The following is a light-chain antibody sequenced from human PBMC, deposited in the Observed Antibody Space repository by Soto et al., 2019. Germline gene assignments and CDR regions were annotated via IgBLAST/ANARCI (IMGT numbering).Light chain of an antibody. J-gene: IGLJ1*01. CDR2: AVN. CDR1: SSDVGGHNY. CDR3: CSYAGSYTYV. Sequence: QSVLTQPRSVSASPGQSVTISCTGTSSDVGGHNYVSWYQQRPGKAPKLMLSAVNKRPSGIPDRFSGSKSGNTASLTISGLQPEDEADYYCCSYAGSYTYVFGTGTKLTVL. V-gene: IGLV2-11*01.